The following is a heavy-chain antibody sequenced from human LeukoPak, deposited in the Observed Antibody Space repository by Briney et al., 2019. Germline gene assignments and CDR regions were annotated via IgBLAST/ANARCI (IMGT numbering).Heavy chain of an antibody. V-gene: IGHV1-46*01. CDR2: INPSGTT. J-gene: IGHJ5*02. CDR1: GYTFTNYC. D-gene: IGHD1-7*01. Sequence: ASVKVSCKVSGYTFTNYCMHWVRQAPGQGLEWMGLINPSGTTTYAQIFQGRVIMTRDTSTSTMYMELSSLRSDDTAVYYCAKCSETGTTRWFDPWGQGTLVTVSS. CDR3: AKCSETGTTRWFDP.